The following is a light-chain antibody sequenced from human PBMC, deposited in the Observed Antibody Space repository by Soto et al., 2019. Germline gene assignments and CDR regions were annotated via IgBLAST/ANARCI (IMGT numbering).Light chain of an antibody. V-gene: IGKV3-20*01. J-gene: IGKJ2*01. Sequence: VLTQSPGTLSLSPGERATLSCRASQSVINNYLAWYQQKPGQSPKLLIFGSSDRATGIPDRFSCSGSGTDFTLTISSLEPEDFAVYYCQQYGSSPPYTFGQGTKLEIK. CDR3: QQYGSSPPYT. CDR1: QSVINNY. CDR2: GSS.